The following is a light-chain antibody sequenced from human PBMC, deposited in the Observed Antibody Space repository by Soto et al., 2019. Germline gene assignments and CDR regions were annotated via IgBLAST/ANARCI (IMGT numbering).Light chain of an antibody. CDR1: QSISSY. CDR2: AAS. J-gene: IGKJ1*01. CDR3: QQSYSTPKT. Sequence: DIQMTQSPSSLSAYVGDRVTITCRASQSISSYLNWYQQNPGKAPNLLIYAASSLQSGVPSRFSGSGSGTDFTLTISSLQPEDFATYYCQQSYSTPKTFGQGTKVDI. V-gene: IGKV1-39*01.